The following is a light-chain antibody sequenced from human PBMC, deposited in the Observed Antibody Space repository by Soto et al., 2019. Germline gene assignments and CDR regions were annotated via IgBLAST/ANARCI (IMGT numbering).Light chain of an antibody. Sequence: DIQMTQSPSSLSASVGDRVTITCRASQSISSGLSWYQQKPGKAPKLLIYAASNLQSGVPSRFSGSESGTDFILTISSLQPEDFAPYYCQQIYAAPLTFGQGAKVEIK. CDR2: AAS. V-gene: IGKV1-39*01. CDR1: QSISSG. J-gene: IGKJ1*01. CDR3: QQIYAAPLT.